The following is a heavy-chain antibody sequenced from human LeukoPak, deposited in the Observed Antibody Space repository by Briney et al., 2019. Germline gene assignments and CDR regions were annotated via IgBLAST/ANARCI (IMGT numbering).Heavy chain of an antibody. CDR3: ARDDHPNYYDSSGFPEGYFDY. Sequence: GASVKVSCKASGYTFTSYAMHWVRQAPGQRLEWMGWINAGNGNTKYSQKFQGRVTITRDTSVSTAYMELSSLRSEDTAVYYCARDDHPNYYDSSGFPEGYFDYWGQGTLVTVSS. V-gene: IGHV1-3*01. CDR2: INAGNGNT. J-gene: IGHJ4*02. CDR1: GYTFTSYA. D-gene: IGHD3-22*01.